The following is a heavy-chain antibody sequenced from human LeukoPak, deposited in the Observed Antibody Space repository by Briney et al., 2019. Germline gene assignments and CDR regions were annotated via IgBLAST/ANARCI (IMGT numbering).Heavy chain of an antibody. CDR2: INPNSGGT. D-gene: IGHD6-13*01. V-gene: IGHV1-2*02. Sequence: WASVKVSCKASGYTFTDYYIQWVRQAPGQGLEWMGWINPNSGGTNSAQKFQGRVTMTRDTSISTAYMELSRLRSDDTAVYYCARCIAAAGNLENWGQGTLVTVSS. CDR1: GYTFTDYY. CDR3: ARCIAAAGNLEN. J-gene: IGHJ4*02.